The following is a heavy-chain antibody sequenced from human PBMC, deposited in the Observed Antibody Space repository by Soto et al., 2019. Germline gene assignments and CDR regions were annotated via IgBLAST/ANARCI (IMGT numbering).Heavy chain of an antibody. CDR1: GFTFSSYS. V-gene: IGHV3-21*01. D-gene: IGHD3-16*01. CDR3: ARDLILRWGYFDY. Sequence: GGSLRLSCAASGFTFSSYSMNWVRQAPGKGLEWVSSISSSSSYIYYADSVKGRFTISRDNAKNSLYLQMNSLRAEDTAVYYCARDLILRWGYFDYWGQGTLVTVSS. J-gene: IGHJ4*02. CDR2: ISSSSSYI.